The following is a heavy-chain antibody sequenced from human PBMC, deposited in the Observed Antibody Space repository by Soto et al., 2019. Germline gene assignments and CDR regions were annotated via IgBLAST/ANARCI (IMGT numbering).Heavy chain of an antibody. CDR3: AREGFRTTVIYYYYGMDV. D-gene: IGHD4-17*01. CDR2: IIPIFGTA. J-gene: IGHJ6*02. CDR1: GGTFSSYA. V-gene: IGHV1-69*13. Sequence: ASVKVSCKASGGTFSSYAISWVRQAPGQGLEWMGGIIPIFGTANYAQKFQGRVTITADESTSTAYMELSSLRSEDTAVYYCAREGFRTTVIYYYYGMDVWGQGTTVTVSS.